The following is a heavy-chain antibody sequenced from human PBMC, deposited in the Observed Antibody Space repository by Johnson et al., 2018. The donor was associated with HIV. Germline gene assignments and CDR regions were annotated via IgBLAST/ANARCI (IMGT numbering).Heavy chain of an antibody. CDR1: GFTFSDYY. CDR2: ISSSGSTI. Sequence: QEKLVESGGGLVKPGGSLRLSCVASGFTFSDYYMSWIRQAPGKGLECVSYISSSGSTIYYADSVKGRFTISRDNAKNSLYLQMNSLRAEDTAVYYCARDSYKWEITASDIWGQGTMVTVSS. CDR3: ARDSYKWEITASDI. D-gene: IGHD1-26*01. V-gene: IGHV3-11*01. J-gene: IGHJ3*02.